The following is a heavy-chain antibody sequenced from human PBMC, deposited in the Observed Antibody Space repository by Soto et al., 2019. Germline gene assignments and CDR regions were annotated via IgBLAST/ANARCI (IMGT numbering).Heavy chain of an antibody. J-gene: IGHJ2*01. CDR1: GFTFSSYW. CDR3: ASNSYGDAWYFDL. V-gene: IGHV3-7*02. CDR2: IKEDGSEQ. Sequence: EVQLVESGGGLVQPGGSLRLSCAASGFTFSSYWMSWVRQGPGKGLEWVANIKEDGSEQYYVDSVKGRFTISRDTAQNSLYLRMNSLRAEDTAVYYCASNSYGDAWYFDLWGRGTLVTVSS. D-gene: IGHD5-18*01.